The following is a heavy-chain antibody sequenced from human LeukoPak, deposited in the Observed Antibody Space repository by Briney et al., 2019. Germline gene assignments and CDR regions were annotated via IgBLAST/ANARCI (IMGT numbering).Heavy chain of an antibody. Sequence: GASVKVSCKGSGYTFISYALHWVRQAPGQSLEWMGWINTGSGNTEYSQKFQGRVNISTDTSATTAYLELSSLRSEDTAVYYCARLGSGYYYFDYWGQGTLVTVSS. J-gene: IGHJ4*02. CDR2: INTGSGNT. V-gene: IGHV1-3*04. D-gene: IGHD3-22*01. CDR3: ARLGSGYYYFDY. CDR1: GYTFISYA.